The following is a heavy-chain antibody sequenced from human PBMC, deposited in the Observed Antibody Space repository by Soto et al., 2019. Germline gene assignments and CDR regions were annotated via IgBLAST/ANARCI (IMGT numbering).Heavy chain of an antibody. CDR1: GFTFSSYA. V-gene: IGHV3-23*01. D-gene: IGHD5-12*01. CDR3: AKGDTRNIVATIFLWDY. Sequence: GGSMRLSCAASGFTFSSYAMSWVRQAPGKGLEWVSAIRGSGGSTYYADSVKGRFTISRDNSKNTLYLQMNSLRAEDTAVYYCAKGDTRNIVATIFLWDYWGQGTLVTVSS. CDR2: IRGSGGST. J-gene: IGHJ4*02.